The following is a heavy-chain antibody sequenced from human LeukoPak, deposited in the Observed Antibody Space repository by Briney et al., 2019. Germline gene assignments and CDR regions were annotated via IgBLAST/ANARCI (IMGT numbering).Heavy chain of an antibody. V-gene: IGHV3-21*01. Sequence: PGGSLRLSCAASGFTFSTYSMNWVRQAPGKGLEWVSSITTTSTYIYYADSVEGRFTISRDNAKHSLYLQMNSLRAEDTAVYYCARAISRDRYCSSTSCYYYYVDVWGIGTTVTVSS. J-gene: IGHJ6*03. CDR3: ARAISRDRYCSSTSCYYYYVDV. D-gene: IGHD2-2*01. CDR2: ITTTSTYI. CDR1: GFTFSTYS.